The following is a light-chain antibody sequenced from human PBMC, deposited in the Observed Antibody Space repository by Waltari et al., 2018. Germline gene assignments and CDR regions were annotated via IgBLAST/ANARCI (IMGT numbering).Light chain of an antibody. V-gene: IGLV1-40*01. CDR1: SSNIGAGYD. J-gene: IGLJ2*01. Sequence: QSVLTQPPSVSGAPGQRITISCTGTSSNIGAGYDVHWYLQLPGTAPKLLILGTHNRPSGVPDRFSASKSDTSASLAITGLQAEDEADYYCQSYDSSLSGVIFGGGTKLTVL. CDR3: QSYDSSLSGVI. CDR2: GTH.